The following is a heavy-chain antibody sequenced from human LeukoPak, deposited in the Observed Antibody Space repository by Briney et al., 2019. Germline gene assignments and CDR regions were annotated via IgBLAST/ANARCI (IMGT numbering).Heavy chain of an antibody. D-gene: IGHD3-22*01. J-gene: IGHJ4*02. CDR2: INHRGST. CDR1: GGSFSGYY. V-gene: IGHV4-34*01. CDR3: ARTRVYDSSGYYPNFDY. Sequence: SETLSLTCAVYGGSFSGYYWSWIRQPPGKGLEWIGEINHRGSTNYNPSLKSRVTISVDTSKNQFSLKLSSVTAADTAVYYCARTRVYDSSGYYPNFDYWGQGTLVTVSS.